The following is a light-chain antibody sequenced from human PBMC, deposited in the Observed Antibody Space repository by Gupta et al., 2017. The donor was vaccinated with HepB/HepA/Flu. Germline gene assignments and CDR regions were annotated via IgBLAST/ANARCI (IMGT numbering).Light chain of an antibody. V-gene: IGLV2-18*02. Sequence: QSALTQPPSVSGSPGKSFTISCTGTSSDVGSYNRVSWYQQPPGTAPKLMIYEVSNRPSGVPDRFSGSKSGNTASLTISGLQAEDEADYYCSSYTSSSTSFGGGTKLTVL. CDR3: SSYTSSSTS. CDR1: SSDVGSYNR. J-gene: IGLJ3*02. CDR2: EVS.